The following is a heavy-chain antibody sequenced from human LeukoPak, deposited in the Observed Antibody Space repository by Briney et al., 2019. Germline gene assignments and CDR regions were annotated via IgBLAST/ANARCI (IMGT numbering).Heavy chain of an antibody. CDR1: GFNFSTYA. V-gene: IGHV3-30-3*01. J-gene: IGHJ4*02. CDR2: ISYDGSNK. D-gene: IGHD2-2*01. CDR3: AKDAVAPADLGH. Sequence: GGSLRLSCAASGFNFSTYAMHWVRQAPGKGLDWMAVISYDGSNKYYADSVKGRFTISRDNSKNTLSLEMSSLRVEDTAMYYCAKDAVAPADLGHWGQGTLVTISS.